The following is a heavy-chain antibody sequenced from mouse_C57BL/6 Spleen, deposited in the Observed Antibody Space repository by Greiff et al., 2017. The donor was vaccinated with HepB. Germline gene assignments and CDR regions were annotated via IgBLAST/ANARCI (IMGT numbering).Heavy chain of an antibody. V-gene: IGHV1-72*01. CDR2: IDPKSGGT. CDR3: ASMVTTYFDY. J-gene: IGHJ2*01. D-gene: IGHD2-2*01. Sequence: QVQLQQPGAELVKPGASVKLSCKASGYTFTSYWMHWVKQRPGRGLEWIGRIDPKSGGTKYNEKFKSKATLTVDKPSSTAYMQRSSLTAEDSAVYYCASMVTTYFDYWGQVTTLTVSS. CDR1: GYTFTSYW.